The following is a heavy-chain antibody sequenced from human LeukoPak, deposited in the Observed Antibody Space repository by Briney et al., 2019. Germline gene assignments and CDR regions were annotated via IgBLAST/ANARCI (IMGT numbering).Heavy chain of an antibody. J-gene: IGHJ4*02. Sequence: SVKVSCKASGGTFSSYAISWVRQAPGQGLEWMGGIIPIFGTANYAQKFQGRVTITTDESTSTAYMELSSLRSEDTAVYYCAREVIVVVPAAISGHDYWGQGTLVTVSS. CDR2: IIPIFGTA. CDR1: GGTFSSYA. V-gene: IGHV1-69*05. CDR3: AREVIVVVPAAISGHDY. D-gene: IGHD2-2*02.